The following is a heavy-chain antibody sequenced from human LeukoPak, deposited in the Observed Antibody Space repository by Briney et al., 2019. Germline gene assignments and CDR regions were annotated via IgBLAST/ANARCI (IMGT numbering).Heavy chain of an antibody. J-gene: IGHJ4*02. CDR1: GFTFDDYA. V-gene: IGHV3-9*01. CDR3: AKDRGSGSYYRGLDY. Sequence: TGGSLRLSCAASGFTFDDYAMHWVRQAPGKGLEWVSGISWNSGSIGYADSVKGRFTISRDNVKNSLYLQMNSLRAEDTALYYCAKDRGSGSYYRGLDYWGQGTLVTVSS. D-gene: IGHD3-10*01. CDR2: ISWNSGSI.